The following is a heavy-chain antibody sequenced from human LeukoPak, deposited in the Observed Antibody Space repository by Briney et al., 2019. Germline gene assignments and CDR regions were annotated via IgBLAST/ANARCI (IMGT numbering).Heavy chain of an antibody. CDR1: GFTFNKYG. J-gene: IGHJ1*01. CDR3: AKDRDPYSSGTWDS. D-gene: IGHD3-22*01. V-gene: IGHV3-30*18. CDR2: RSDDGSAQ. Sequence: PGRSLRLSCIASGFTFNKYGMHWARQAPGKGLEWVAVRSDDGSAQHYADSVRGRFTISRDNSKNTLSLQMNSLRPEDTAMYFCAKDRDPYSSGTWDSWGQGTLVIVSS.